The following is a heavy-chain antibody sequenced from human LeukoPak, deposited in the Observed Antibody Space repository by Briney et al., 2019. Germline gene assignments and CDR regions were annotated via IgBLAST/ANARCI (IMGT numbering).Heavy chain of an antibody. J-gene: IGHJ4*02. Sequence: SQTLSLTFAISGDSVSSNNVAWTWIRRSPSRGLEWLGSTYYRSKWYNEYAESVKSRITINPDTTKNHFSLQLSSVTPEDTAVYYCARRGTRERGYFDYWGQGTLATVSS. CDR2: TYYRSKWYN. D-gene: IGHD3-16*01. CDR1: GDSVSSNNVA. V-gene: IGHV6-1*01. CDR3: ARRGTRERGYFDY.